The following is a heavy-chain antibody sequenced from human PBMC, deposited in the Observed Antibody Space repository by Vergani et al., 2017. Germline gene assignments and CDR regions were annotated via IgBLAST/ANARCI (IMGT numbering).Heavy chain of an antibody. D-gene: IGHD2-15*01. CDR1: GYTFTSYD. J-gene: IGHJ6*03. CDR3: ARKWSYYYYMDV. CDR2: MNPNSGNT. V-gene: IGHV1-8*01. Sequence: QVQLVQSGAEVKKPGASVKVSCKASGYTFTSYDINWVRQATGQGLEWMGWMNPNSGNTGYAQKFQGRVTMTRNTSISTAYMERSSLRSEDTAVYYCARKWSYYYYMDVWGKGTTVTVSS.